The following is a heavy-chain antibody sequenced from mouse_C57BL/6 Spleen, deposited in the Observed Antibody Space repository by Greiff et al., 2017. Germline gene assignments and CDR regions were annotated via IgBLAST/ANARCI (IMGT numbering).Heavy chain of an antibody. D-gene: IGHD1-1*01. CDR3: TRDDEPTVLATRYFDV. CDR2: ISRGGDYI. V-gene: IGHV5-9-1*02. Sequence: EVQRVESGAGLVKPGGSLKLSCAASGFTFSSYAMSWVRQTPEKRLEWVAYISRGGDYIYYADTVKGRFTIARDNARNTLYLQMSSLKSEDTAMYYWTRDDEPTVLATRYFDVWGTGTTVTVSS. CDR1: GFTFSSYA. J-gene: IGHJ1*03.